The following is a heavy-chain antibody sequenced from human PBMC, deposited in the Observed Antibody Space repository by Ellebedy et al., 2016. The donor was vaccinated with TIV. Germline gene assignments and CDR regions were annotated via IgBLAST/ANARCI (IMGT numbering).Heavy chain of an antibody. Sequence: PGGSLRLSCAASGFTFSNSAMSWVRQAPGKGLEWVSGFGVSGDTTYYADSVKGRFTISRDNSKNTLYLQMSSLTPEDTAVYYCVPRMVVAFEYWGQGTLVTVSS. V-gene: IGHV3-23*01. D-gene: IGHD2-21*01. J-gene: IGHJ4*02. CDR3: VPRMVVAFEY. CDR2: FGVSGDTT. CDR1: GFTFSNSA.